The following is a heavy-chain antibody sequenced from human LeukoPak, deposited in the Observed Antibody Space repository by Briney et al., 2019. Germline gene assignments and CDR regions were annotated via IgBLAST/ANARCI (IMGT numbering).Heavy chain of an antibody. D-gene: IGHD1-26*01. Sequence: GGSLRLSCAASGFTFSSYAMHWVRQAPGKGLEWVAVISYDGSNKYYADSVKGRFTTSRDNSKNTLYLQMNSLRAEDTAVYYCAKRSPPFDPWGQGTLVTVSS. CDR2: ISYDGSNK. CDR1: GFTFSSYA. V-gene: IGHV3-30-3*02. CDR3: AKRSPPFDP. J-gene: IGHJ5*02.